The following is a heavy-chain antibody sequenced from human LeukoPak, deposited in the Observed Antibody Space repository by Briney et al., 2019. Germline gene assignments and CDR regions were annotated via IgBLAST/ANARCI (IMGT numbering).Heavy chain of an antibody. D-gene: IGHD6-19*01. CDR1: GGSFSSYY. CDR2: IYYSGST. Sequence: PSETLSLTCAVYGGSFSSYYWGWIRQPPGKGLEWIGSIYYSGSTYYNPSLKSRVTISVDTSKNQFSLKLSSVTAADTAVYYCARRYSSGWYGFDYWGQGTLVTVSS. V-gene: IGHV4-39*01. CDR3: ARRYSSGWYGFDY. J-gene: IGHJ4*02.